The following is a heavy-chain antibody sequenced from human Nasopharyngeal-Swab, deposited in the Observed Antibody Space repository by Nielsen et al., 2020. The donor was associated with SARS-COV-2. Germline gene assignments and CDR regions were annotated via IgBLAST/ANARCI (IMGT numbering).Heavy chain of an antibody. CDR3: ARDGEVSSGFDP. D-gene: IGHD5/OR15-5a*01. CDR1: GYTFTGYY. V-gene: IGHV1-2*02. J-gene: IGHJ5*02. Sequence: ASVKVSCKASGYTFTGYYMHWVRQAPGQGLEWMGWINTNSGGTNYAQKFQGRVTMNRNTSISTAYMELSRLRSYDTAVYYCARDGEVSSGFDPWGQGTLVTVSS. CDR2: INTNSGGT.